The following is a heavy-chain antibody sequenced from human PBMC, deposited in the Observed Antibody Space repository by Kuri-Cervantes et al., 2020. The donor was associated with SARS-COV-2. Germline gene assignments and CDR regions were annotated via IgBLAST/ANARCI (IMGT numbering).Heavy chain of an antibody. CDR1: GGSFSGYY. V-gene: IGHV4-34*01. CDR2: INHSGST. Sequence: SETLSLTCADYGGSFSGYYWSWIRQPPGKGLEWIGEINHSGSTNYNPSLKSRVTISVDTSKNQFSLKLSSVTAADTAVYYCARDGGLAAAGKFDYWGQGTLVTVSS. J-gene: IGHJ4*02. CDR3: ARDGGLAAAGKFDY. D-gene: IGHD6-13*01.